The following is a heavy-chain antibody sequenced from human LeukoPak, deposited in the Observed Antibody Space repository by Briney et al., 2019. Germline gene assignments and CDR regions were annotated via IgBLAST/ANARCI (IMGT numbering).Heavy chain of an antibody. CDR2: ISGSGSST. D-gene: IGHD6-13*01. CDR3: AKADSPQMTTAAGFDY. J-gene: IGHJ4*02. Sequence: PGGSLRLSCAASGFTFSNYALSWVRQAPGKGLEWVSAISGSGSSTFYADSVKGQFTISRDNSKNTVYLRVTSLTAEDTAVYFCAKADSPQMTTAAGFDYWGQGTLATVSS. V-gene: IGHV3-23*01. CDR1: GFTFSNYA.